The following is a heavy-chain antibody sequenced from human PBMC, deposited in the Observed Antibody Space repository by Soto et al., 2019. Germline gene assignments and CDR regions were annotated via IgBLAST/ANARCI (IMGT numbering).Heavy chain of an antibody. CDR1: GFSFSSHA. D-gene: IGHD6-13*01. J-gene: IGHJ4*02. CDR2: ISGSDGST. Sequence: GGSLRLSCVASGFSFSSHAMGWVRQAPGKGLEWVSVISGSDGSTYYADSVKGRFTISRDNSKNTLYLQMNSLRAEDTAVYYCAKDRERDAWYEDYWGQGTLVTVYS. V-gene: IGHV3-23*01. CDR3: AKDRERDAWYEDY.